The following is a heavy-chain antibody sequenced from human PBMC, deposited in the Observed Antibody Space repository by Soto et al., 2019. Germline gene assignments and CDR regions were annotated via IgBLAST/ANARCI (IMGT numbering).Heavy chain of an antibody. J-gene: IGHJ6*02. CDR2: ISSSSSTI. Sequence: GGSLRLSCAASGFTFSSYRMNWVRQAPGKGLEWVSYISSSSSTIYYADSVKGRFTISRDNAKNSLYLQMNSLRDEDTAVYYCVGGFWSGYHNYYYSGMDVWGQGTTVTVSS. CDR3: VGGFWSGYHNYYYSGMDV. D-gene: IGHD3-3*01. V-gene: IGHV3-48*02. CDR1: GFTFSSYR.